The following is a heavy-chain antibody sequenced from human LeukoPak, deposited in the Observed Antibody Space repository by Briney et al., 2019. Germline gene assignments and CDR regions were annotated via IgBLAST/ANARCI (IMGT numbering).Heavy chain of an antibody. CDR3: AIPTGTLEYNWFDP. D-gene: IGHD1-1*01. Sequence: ASVKVSCKASGYTFTNSFIHWVRQAPGQGLEWMGWINPNSGGTNYAQKFQGRVTMTRDTSISTAYMELSRLRSDDTAVYYCAIPTGTLEYNWFDPWGQGTLVTVSS. CDR2: INPNSGGT. CDR1: GYTFTNSF. V-gene: IGHV1-2*02. J-gene: IGHJ5*02.